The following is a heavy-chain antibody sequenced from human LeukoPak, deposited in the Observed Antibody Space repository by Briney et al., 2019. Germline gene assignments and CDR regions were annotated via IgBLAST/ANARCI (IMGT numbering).Heavy chain of an antibody. J-gene: IGHJ4*02. Sequence: PSETLSLTCAVYGGSFSGYCWSWIRQPPGKGLEWIGEINHSGSTNYNPSLKSRVTISVDTSKNQFSLKLSSVTAADTAVYYCARGRFLEWLLYPLFDYWGQGTLVTVSS. CDR2: INHSGST. V-gene: IGHV4-34*01. CDR3: ARGRFLEWLLYPLFDY. CDR1: GGSFSGYC. D-gene: IGHD3-3*01.